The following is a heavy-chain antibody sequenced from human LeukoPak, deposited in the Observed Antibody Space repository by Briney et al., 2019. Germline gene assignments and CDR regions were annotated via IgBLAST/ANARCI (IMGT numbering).Heavy chain of an antibody. CDR3: ARAGVDSSGYYYQGFDY. CDR2: IYSGGST. CDR1: GFTFSSYW. Sequence: PGGSLRLSCAASGFTFSSYWMHWVRQAPGKGLEWVSLIYSGGSTYYADSVKGRFTISRDNSKNTLYLQMNSLRAEDTAVYYCARAGVDSSGYYYQGFDYWGQGTQVTVSS. J-gene: IGHJ4*02. V-gene: IGHV3-66*01. D-gene: IGHD3-3*01.